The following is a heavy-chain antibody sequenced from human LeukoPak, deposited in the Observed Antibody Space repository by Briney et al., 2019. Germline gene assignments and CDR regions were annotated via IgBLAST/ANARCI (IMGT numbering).Heavy chain of an antibody. Sequence: SQTLSLTCTVSGGSISSGDYYWSWIRQPPGKGLEWIGYIYYSGTTYYNPSLKSRVTISVDTSKNQFSLKLTSVTTADTAVYYCARGPYGSGSYYWGQGTLVTVSS. CDR1: GGSISSGDYY. CDR2: IYYSGTT. D-gene: IGHD3-10*01. V-gene: IGHV4-30-4*01. CDR3: ARGPYGSGSYY. J-gene: IGHJ4*02.